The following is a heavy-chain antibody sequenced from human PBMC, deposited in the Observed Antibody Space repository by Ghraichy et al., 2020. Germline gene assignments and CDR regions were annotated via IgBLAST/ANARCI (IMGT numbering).Heavy chain of an antibody. D-gene: IGHD2-15*01. CDR1: GGTFSSYA. V-gene: IGHV1-69*13. CDR2: IIPIFGTA. Sequence: SVKVSCKASGGTFSSYAISWVRQAPGPGLEWMGGIIPIFGTANYAQKFQGRVTITADESTSTAYMELSSLRSEDMAVYYCARSQETYCSGGSCYVPFGYWGQGTLVTVSS. CDR3: ARSQETYCSGGSCYVPFGY. J-gene: IGHJ4*02.